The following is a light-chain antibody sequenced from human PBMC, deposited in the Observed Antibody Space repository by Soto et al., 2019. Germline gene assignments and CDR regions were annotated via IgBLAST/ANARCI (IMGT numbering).Light chain of an antibody. J-gene: IGLJ2*01. CDR3: QSYDTSVSVV. CDR2: ANS. Sequence: QSVLTQPPSVSGAPGQRVTISCTGSSSNIGAGYDVHWYQQLPGTAPKLLMYANSNRPSGVPDRFSGSKSGTSASLAITGLWAKEEADYSSQSYDTSVSVVFGGGTKPPVL. V-gene: IGLV1-40*01. CDR1: SSNIGAGYD.